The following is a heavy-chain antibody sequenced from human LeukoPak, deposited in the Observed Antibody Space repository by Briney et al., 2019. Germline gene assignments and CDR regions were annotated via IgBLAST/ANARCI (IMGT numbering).Heavy chain of an antibody. J-gene: IGHJ4*02. CDR2: ISSNGGST. Sequence: PGRSLRLSCSASGFTFSSYAMHWVRQAPGKGLEYVSAISSNGGSTYYADSVKGRFTVSRDNSRNTLYLQMSSLRAEDTAVYYCVKGQAGNFDYWGQGSLVTVSS. D-gene: IGHD6-19*01. V-gene: IGHV3-64D*06. CDR1: GFTFSSYA. CDR3: VKGQAGNFDY.